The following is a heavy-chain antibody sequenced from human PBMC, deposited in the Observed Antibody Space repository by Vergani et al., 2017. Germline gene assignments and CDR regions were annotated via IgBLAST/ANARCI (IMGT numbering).Heavy chain of an antibody. Sequence: QVQLQESGPGLVKPSETLSLTCTVSGGSISSYYWSWIRQPPGKGLEWIGYIYYSGSTKHNPSLKSRVTISVDTSKNQFTLKLRSVTAADTAVYYCAREVAYGMDVWGQGTTVTVSS. CDR3: AREVAYGMDV. CDR1: GGSISSYY. CDR2: IYYSGST. D-gene: IGHD2-15*01. J-gene: IGHJ6*02. V-gene: IGHV4-59*12.